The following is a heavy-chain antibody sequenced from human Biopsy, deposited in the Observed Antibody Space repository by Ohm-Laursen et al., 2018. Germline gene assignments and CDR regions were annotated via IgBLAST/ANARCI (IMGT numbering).Heavy chain of an antibody. Sequence: SDTLSLICAVFGFSISSGHYWAWIRQPPGKGLEWIGTISHSGNTYYNPSLKTRVTMSLDTSKNQFSLRLIYVTAADTAVYYCARMPHFDYWGQGILVTVSS. CDR1: GFSISSGHY. V-gene: IGHV4-38-2*01. D-gene: IGHD2-2*01. J-gene: IGHJ4*02. CDR2: ISHSGNT. CDR3: ARMPHFDY.